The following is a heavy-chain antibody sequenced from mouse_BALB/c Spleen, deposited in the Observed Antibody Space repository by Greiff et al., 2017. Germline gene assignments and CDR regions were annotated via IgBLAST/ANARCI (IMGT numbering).Heavy chain of an antibody. V-gene: IGHV1S56*01. D-gene: IGHD1-1*01. Sequence: QVQLQQSGPELVKPGASVRISCKASGYTFTSYYIHWVKQRPGQGLEWIGWIYPGNVNTKYNEKFKGKATLTADKSSSTAYMQLSSLTSEDSAVYFCALGFIGWYFDVWGAGTTVTVSS. CDR1: GYTFTSYY. CDR2: IYPGNVNT. CDR3: ALGFIGWYFDV. J-gene: IGHJ1*01.